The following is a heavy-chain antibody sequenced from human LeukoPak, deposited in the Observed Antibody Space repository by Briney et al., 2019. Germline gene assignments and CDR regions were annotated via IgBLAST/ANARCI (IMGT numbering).Heavy chain of an antibody. CDR3: VRYEGYYGPDS. J-gene: IGHJ4*02. CDR2: INQDASEK. CDR1: GFTISFYW. V-gene: IGHV3-7*04. Sequence: GGSLRLSCAASGFTISFYWMSWVRQAPGKGLEWVANINQDASEKNCVDCVKGRFTYSREKAKNSLYLQMNSVRAEDTAMYDCVRYEGYYGPDSWGQGALVSVSS. D-gene: IGHD3-10*01.